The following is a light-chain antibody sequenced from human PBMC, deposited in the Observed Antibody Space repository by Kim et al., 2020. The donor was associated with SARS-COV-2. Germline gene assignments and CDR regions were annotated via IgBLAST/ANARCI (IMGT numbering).Light chain of an antibody. CDR1: QSVSRSY. CDR2: DAS. Sequence: LSPGERATPSCRASQSVSRSYLAWYQQKPGQAPRLLIYDASSRATGIPDRISGSGSGTDFTLTISRLEPEDFAVYYCQWCGSSPHTFGQGTKLEI. V-gene: IGKV3-20*01. J-gene: IGKJ2*01. CDR3: QWCGSSPHT.